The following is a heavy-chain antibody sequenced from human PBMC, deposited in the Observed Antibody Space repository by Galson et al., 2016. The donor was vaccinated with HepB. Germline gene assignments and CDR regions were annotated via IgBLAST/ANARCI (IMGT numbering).Heavy chain of an antibody. J-gene: IGHJ3*02. CDR3: VRNYYGSGNYYTSFDI. CDR2: TYYNSQWYR. Sequence: CAISGVSVSSNSAAWNWIRQSPSRGLEWLGRTYYNSQWYRDFAASVRGRVTINPDTPQNQISLQLNSVTPEDTAVYYCVRNYYGSGNYYTSFDIWGQGTTVTVSS. CDR1: GVSVSSNSAA. V-gene: IGHV6-1*01. D-gene: IGHD3-10*01.